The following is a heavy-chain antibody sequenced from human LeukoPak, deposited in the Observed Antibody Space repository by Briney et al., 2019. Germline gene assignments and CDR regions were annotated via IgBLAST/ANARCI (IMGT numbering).Heavy chain of an antibody. J-gene: IGHJ5*02. CDR2: ISSSSTTI. V-gene: IGHV3-48*02. CDR3: ARDHYSDYSDHEGFDP. D-gene: IGHD4-17*01. Sequence: PGGSLRLSCAASGFTFSNYSMNWVRQAPGKGLEWVSSISSSSTTIYYADSVKGRFSISRDSAKNSLYLQMNSLRDEDTAVYYCARDHYSDYSDHEGFDPWGQGTLVTVSS. CDR1: GFTFSNYS.